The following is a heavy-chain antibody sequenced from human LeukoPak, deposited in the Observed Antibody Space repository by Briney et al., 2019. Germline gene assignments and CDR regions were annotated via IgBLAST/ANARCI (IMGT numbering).Heavy chain of an antibody. D-gene: IGHD1-26*01. Sequence: QPGGSLRLSCVASGFTFSDYAMSWVRQAPGKGLEWVSVINIGGSVSYADSVKGRFTISRDNSNSTLYLQMNSLRVEDTALYYCARVRRQVGSRWFDSWGQGTLVTVSS. CDR2: INIGGSV. CDR3: ARVRRQVGSRWFDS. V-gene: IGHV3-23*03. J-gene: IGHJ5*01. CDR1: GFTFSDYA.